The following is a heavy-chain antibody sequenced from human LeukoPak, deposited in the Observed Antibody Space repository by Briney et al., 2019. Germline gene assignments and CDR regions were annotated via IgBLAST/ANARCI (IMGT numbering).Heavy chain of an antibody. CDR2: ISGDNSNT. D-gene: IGHD1-7*01. J-gene: IGHJ6*02. Sequence: ASVKLSCKASGYTFTSYGISWVREAPGQGLEWMGWISGDNSNTKYAEKIQGRVTMTTDTSTSTAYMDLRSLRSDDTAVYYCARDELLGYGMDVWGQGTTVTVSS. CDR1: GYTFTSYG. CDR3: ARDELLGYGMDV. V-gene: IGHV1-18*01.